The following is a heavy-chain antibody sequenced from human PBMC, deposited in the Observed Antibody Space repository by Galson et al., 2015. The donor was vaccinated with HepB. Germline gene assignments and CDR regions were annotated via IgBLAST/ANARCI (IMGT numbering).Heavy chain of an antibody. D-gene: IGHD6-13*01. CDR1: RFIGSSYA. CDR2: ISGSGSST. J-gene: IGHJ4*02. CDR3: AKESAYRSTRPRPTFDY. Sequence: SLRLSCAASRFIGSSYAMSWVRQAPGKGLEWVSIISGSGSSTYYADSVKGRFTISRDNSKNTLYLQMNSLRAEDTAVYYCAKESAYRSTRPRPTFDYWGQGTLVTVSS. V-gene: IGHV3-23*01.